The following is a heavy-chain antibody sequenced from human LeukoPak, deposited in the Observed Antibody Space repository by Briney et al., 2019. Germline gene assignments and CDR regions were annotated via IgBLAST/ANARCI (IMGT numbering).Heavy chain of an antibody. CDR1: GFTFSSYG. Sequence: QAGGSLRLSCAASGFTFSSYGMHWVRQAPGKGLEWVAFIRYDGSNKYYADSVKGRFTISRDNAKNSLYLQMNSLRAEDTALYYCARNFGGGDSSGPYSWGQGTQVTVSS. V-gene: IGHV3-30*02. D-gene: IGHD3-22*01. CDR3: ARNFGGGDSSGPYS. CDR2: IRYDGSNK. J-gene: IGHJ4*02.